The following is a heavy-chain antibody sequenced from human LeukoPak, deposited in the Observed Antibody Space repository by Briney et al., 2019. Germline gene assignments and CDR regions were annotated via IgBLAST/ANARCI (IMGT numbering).Heavy chain of an antibody. V-gene: IGHV3-30-3*01. CDR3: ARGEISSSRKDY. J-gene: IGHJ4*02. CDR1: GFTFSGYA. CDR2: ISHDGSNK. D-gene: IGHD6-13*01. Sequence: GGSLRLSCAASGFTFSGYAMHWVRQAPGKGLEWVAAISHDGSNKYYADSVKGRFTLSRDSSKNTLYLQMDSLRAEDTSVYYCARGEISSSRKDYWGQGTPVTVSS.